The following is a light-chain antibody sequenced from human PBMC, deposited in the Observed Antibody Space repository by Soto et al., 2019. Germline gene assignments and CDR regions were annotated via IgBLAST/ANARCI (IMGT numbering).Light chain of an antibody. CDR1: QSVGTF. Sequence: PGERATLSCRASQSVGTFLAWYQQKPGQAPRLLIYDASNRATGIPARFSGSGSGTDFTLTISTLGPEDFAVYYCQQRVKWPLTFGGGTKVDIK. CDR3: QQRVKWPLT. J-gene: IGKJ4*01. V-gene: IGKV3-11*01. CDR2: DAS.